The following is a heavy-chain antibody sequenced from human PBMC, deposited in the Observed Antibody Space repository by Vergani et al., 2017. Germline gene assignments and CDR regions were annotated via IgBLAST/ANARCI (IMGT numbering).Heavy chain of an antibody. V-gene: IGHV3-33*01. CDR3: ARDGGLKQQLARRRMDV. J-gene: IGHJ6*03. CDR1: GFTFSSYG. D-gene: IGHD6-13*01. CDR2: IWYDGSNK. Sequence: QVQLVESGGGVVQPGRSLRLSCAASGFTFSSYGMHWVRQAPGKGLEWVAVIWYDGSNKYYADSVKGRFTISRDKSKNTLYLQMNSLRAEDTAVYYCARDGGLKQQLARRRMDVWGKGTTVTVSS.